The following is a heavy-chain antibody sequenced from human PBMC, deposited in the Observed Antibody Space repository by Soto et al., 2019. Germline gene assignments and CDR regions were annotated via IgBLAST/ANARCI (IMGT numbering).Heavy chain of an antibody. D-gene: IGHD5-12*01. CDR1: GASISSYY. V-gene: IGHV4-59*01. CDR2: ISYSGST. CDR3: ARFYSGYAFDY. Sequence: QVQLQESGPGLVKPSETLSLTCTVSGASISSYYWSWIRQPPGKGLEWIGYISYSGSTNYNPSLKSRVTISVDTSKNQLSLKLSSVTAADTAMYYCARFYSGYAFDYWGQGTLVTVSS. J-gene: IGHJ4*02.